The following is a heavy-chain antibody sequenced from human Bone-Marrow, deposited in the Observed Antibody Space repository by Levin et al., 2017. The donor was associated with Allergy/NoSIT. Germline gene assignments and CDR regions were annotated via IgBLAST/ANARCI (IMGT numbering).Heavy chain of an antibody. J-gene: IGHJ3*02. CDR3: ARPETPLANNAFNI. D-gene: IGHD1-14*01. CDR1: GFSFSTYS. V-gene: IGHV3-21*01. CDR2: ISSGSSHI. Sequence: GGSLRLSCAASGFSFSTYSMNWVRQAPGKGLEWVSSISSGSSHIFYADSVKGRFTVSRDNAKNSLYLQMNSLRAEDTAVYYCARPETPLANNAFNIWGQGTMVTVSS.